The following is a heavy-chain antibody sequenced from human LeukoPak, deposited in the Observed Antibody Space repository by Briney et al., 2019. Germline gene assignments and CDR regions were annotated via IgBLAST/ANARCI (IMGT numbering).Heavy chain of an antibody. CDR1: GGSISSGSYY. Sequence: PSQTLSLTCTVSGGSISSGSYYWSWIRQPAGKGLEWIGRIYTSGSTNYNPSLKSRVTISVDTSKNQFSLKLSSVTAADTAVYYCAVQTFVVVPAAIELYYYMDVWGKGTTVTVSS. J-gene: IGHJ6*03. CDR2: IYTSGST. CDR3: AVQTFVVVPAAIELYYYMDV. V-gene: IGHV4-61*02. D-gene: IGHD2-2*01.